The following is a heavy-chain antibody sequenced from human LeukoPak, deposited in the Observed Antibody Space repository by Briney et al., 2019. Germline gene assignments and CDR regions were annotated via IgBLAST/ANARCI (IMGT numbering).Heavy chain of an antibody. J-gene: IGHJ5*02. Sequence: PGGSLRLSCAASGFTFSSYAMSWVRQAPGKGLEWVSAISGSGGSTYYADSVKGRFTISRDNSKNTLYLQMNSLRAEDTAVYYCAKDLLFGSGSYRKPLNWFDPWGRGTLVTVSS. D-gene: IGHD3-10*01. CDR2: ISGSGGST. CDR3: AKDLLFGSGSYRKPLNWFDP. CDR1: GFTFSSYA. V-gene: IGHV3-23*01.